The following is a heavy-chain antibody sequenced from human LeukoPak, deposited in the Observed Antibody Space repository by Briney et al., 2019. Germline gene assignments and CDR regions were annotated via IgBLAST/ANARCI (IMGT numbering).Heavy chain of an antibody. Sequence: GGSLRLSCAASGFTVSSYDMHWVRQATGKGLEWVSAIGTAGDTYYPGSVKGRFTISRENAKNSLYLQMNSLRAGDTAVYYCARAGYSSGWGGAFDIWGQGTMVTVSS. D-gene: IGHD6-19*01. CDR2: IGTAGDT. V-gene: IGHV3-13*01. J-gene: IGHJ3*02. CDR3: ARAGYSSGWGGAFDI. CDR1: GFTVSSYD.